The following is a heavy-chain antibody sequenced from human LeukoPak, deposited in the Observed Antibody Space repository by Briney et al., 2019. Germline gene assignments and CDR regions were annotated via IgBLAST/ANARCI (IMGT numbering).Heavy chain of an antibody. J-gene: IGHJ4*02. CDR2: INHSGST. V-gene: IGHV4-34*01. CDR3: ARAVRRSWNYRVFDY. D-gene: IGHD1-7*01. CDR1: GGSFSGYY. Sequence: PSETLSLTCAVYGGSFSGYYWRWIRQPPGKGREWIGEINHSGSTNYHPSLKSRVTISVDTSKNQFSLKLSSVTAADTAVYYCARAVRRSWNYRVFDYWGQGTLVTVSS.